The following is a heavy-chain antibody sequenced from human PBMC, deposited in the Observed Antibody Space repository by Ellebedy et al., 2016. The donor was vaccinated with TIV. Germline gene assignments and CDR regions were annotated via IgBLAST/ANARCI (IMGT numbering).Heavy chain of an antibody. CDR3: ARDHRGYDSSGYYATNWYFDL. J-gene: IGHJ2*01. CDR1: GFTFSRFA. D-gene: IGHD3-22*01. CDR2: ISYDGSNK. Sequence: GESLKISCAASGFTFSRFAMHWVRQAPGKGLEWVAVISYDGSNKYYADSVKGRFTISRDNSKNTLYLQMNSLRAEDTAVYYCARDHRGYDSSGYYATNWYFDLWGRGTLVTVSS. V-gene: IGHV3-30-3*01.